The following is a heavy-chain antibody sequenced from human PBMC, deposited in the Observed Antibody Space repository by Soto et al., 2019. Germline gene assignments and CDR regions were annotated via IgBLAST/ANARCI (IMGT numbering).Heavy chain of an antibody. J-gene: IGHJ5*01. CDR3: AKDRRAGGNSDLYFDF. D-gene: IGHD3-16*01. V-gene: IGHV3-23*01. Sequence: GGSLRLSCAAPGFKFSNYSITWVRQAPGKGLEWVSLISATGVGTYYADSVKGRFTISRDNSHNTLYLQVHSLTAEDTAVYYCAKDRRAGGNSDLYFDFWGEGAQIAVSS. CDR2: ISATGVGT. CDR1: GFKFSNYS.